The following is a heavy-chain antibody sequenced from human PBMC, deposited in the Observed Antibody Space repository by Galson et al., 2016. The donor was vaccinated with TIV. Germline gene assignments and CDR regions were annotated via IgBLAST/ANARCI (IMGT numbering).Heavy chain of an antibody. CDR2: ISYDGTYK. Sequence: SLRLSCAASGFAFSSYTMHWVRQAPGKGLEWVAVISYDGTYKNYADSVKGRFSISRDNSKNTLYLQMNSLRAEDTTVFYCVRDRGHYYGFEYWGQGTLVTVSS. D-gene: IGHD1-26*01. V-gene: IGHV3-30*04. CDR3: VRDRGHYYGFEY. J-gene: IGHJ4*02. CDR1: GFAFSSYT.